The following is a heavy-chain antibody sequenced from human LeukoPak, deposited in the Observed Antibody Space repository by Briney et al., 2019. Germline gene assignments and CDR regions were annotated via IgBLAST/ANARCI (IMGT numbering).Heavy chain of an antibody. CDR1: GDSIGAYY. CDR3: LRDPTTVTTFFDL. D-gene: IGHD4-17*01. Sequence: SETLSLTXTVSGDSIGAYYWSWIRQPAGKGLEWIGRIYKSMYSGGSTDYNPSLKSRVTMSVDTSKNQLSLKLSSLTAADTAVYYCLRDPTTVTTFFDLWGQGTLVTVSS. J-gene: IGHJ5*01. CDR2: IYKSMYSGGST. V-gene: IGHV4-4*07.